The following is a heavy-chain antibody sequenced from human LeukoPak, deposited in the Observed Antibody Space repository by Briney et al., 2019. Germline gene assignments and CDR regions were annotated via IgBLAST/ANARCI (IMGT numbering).Heavy chain of an antibody. D-gene: IGHD6-13*01. V-gene: IGHV4-4*02. J-gene: IGHJ3*02. Sequence: SETLSLTCAVSGGSISSSNWWSWVRQPPGKGLEWIGEIYHSRSTNYNPSLKSRVTISVDKSKNQFSLKLSSVTAADTAVYYCARVWCSSSWYSHDAFDIWGQGTMVTVSS. CDR3: ARVWCSSSWYSHDAFDI. CDR1: GGSISSSNW. CDR2: IYHSRST.